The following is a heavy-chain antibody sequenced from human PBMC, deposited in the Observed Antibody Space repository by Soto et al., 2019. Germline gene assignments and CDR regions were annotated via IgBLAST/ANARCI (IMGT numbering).Heavy chain of an antibody. D-gene: IGHD6-19*01. V-gene: IGHV6-1*01. Sequence: SQTLSLTCAISGDSVSSNSAAWNWIRQSTTRGLKWLGRTYYRSKWYNDYAVSVKSRITINPDTSKNQFSLQLNSVTPEDTAVYYCARDLPAVAGAFDIWGQGTMVTVSS. CDR1: GDSVSSNSAA. CDR3: ARDLPAVAGAFDI. J-gene: IGHJ3*02. CDR2: TYYRSKWYN.